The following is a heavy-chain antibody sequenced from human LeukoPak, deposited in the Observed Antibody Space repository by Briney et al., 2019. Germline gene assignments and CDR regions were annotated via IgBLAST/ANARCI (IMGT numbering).Heavy chain of an antibody. V-gene: IGHV3-48*03. CDR3: AKDLNYGDLFDS. J-gene: IGHJ4*02. CDR2: ISSSSSTI. Sequence: QPGGSLRLSCAASGFTFSSYEMNWVRQAPGKGLEWVSYISSSSSTIYYADSVKGRFTISRDNAKNSLYLQMNSLGPGDTAVYYYAKDLNYGDLFDSWGQGTLVTVSS. CDR1: GFTFSSYE. D-gene: IGHD4-17*01.